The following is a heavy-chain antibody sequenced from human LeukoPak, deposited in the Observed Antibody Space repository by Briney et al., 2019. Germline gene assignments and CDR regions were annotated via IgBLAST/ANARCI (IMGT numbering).Heavy chain of an antibody. CDR3: ARGGITLFRGGDYYYGMDV. D-gene: IGHD3-10*01. J-gene: IGHJ6*02. CDR1: GFTFSPHA. Sequence: GRSLRLSCAASGFTFSPHAMHWVRQAPGKGLEGVAVISYDGSNKSYADSVKGRFTISRANSKNTLYMQMNSLRAEDTAVYYCARGGITLFRGGDYYYGMDVWGQGTTVTVSS. V-gene: IGHV3-30*04. CDR2: ISYDGSNK.